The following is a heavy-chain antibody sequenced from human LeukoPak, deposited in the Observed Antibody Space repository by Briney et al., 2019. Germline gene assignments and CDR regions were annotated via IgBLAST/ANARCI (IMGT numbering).Heavy chain of an antibody. Sequence: GWSLRLSCAASGFSFSSYEMNWVRQAPGKGLEWVSYISSSGSAIFYADSVKGRFTISRDNAKNSLFLQMNSLRAEDTAFYYCASKGGFDDWGQGTLVTVSS. J-gene: IGHJ4*02. V-gene: IGHV3-48*03. D-gene: IGHD2-15*01. CDR2: ISSSGSAI. CDR3: ASKGGFDD. CDR1: GFSFSSYE.